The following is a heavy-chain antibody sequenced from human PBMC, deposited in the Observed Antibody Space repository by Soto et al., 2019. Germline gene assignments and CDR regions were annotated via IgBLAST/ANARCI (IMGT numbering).Heavy chain of an antibody. Sequence: HVQLVQSGAEMKRPGASVKVSCKASGYTFSKYDVSWVRQAPGQGLEWLGWISPNSGSASYSEKFQGRVTMSTDTPTTTAYLDLRSLRSDDTAVYYCVRQYCDFLTDYPDFDYWGQGTLVTVSS. V-gene: IGHV1-18*04. D-gene: IGHD3-9*01. CDR1: GYTFSKYD. CDR2: ISPNSGSA. J-gene: IGHJ4*02. CDR3: VRQYCDFLTDYPDFDY.